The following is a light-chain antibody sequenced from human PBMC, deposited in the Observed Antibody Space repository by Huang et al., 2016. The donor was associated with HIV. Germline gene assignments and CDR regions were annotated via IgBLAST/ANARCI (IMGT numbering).Light chain of an antibody. J-gene: IGKJ4*01. CDR3: QQYITTPLT. V-gene: IGKV4-1*01. CDR2: WAS. Sequence: DIVMTQSPESLAASLGARATINCKSSQSVLHSYKNKNHLAWYQQKPGQPPKRLIYWASTRESGVPDRFTGRGSGTDFTLTINSLQAEDVAIYYCQQYITTPLTFGGGTRVEIK. CDR1: QSVLHSYKNKNH.